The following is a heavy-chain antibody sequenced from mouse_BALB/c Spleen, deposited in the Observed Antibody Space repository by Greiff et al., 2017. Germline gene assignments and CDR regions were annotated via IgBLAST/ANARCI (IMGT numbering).Heavy chain of an antibody. J-gene: IGHJ1*01. Sequence: EVQRVESGGGLVQPGGSLRLSCATSGFTFTDYYMSWVRQPPGKALEWLGFIRNKANGYTTEYSASVKGRFTISRDNSQSILYLQMNTLRAEDSATYYCARGLRLHGYFDVWGAGTTVTVSS. D-gene: IGHD1-2*01. CDR3: ARGLRLHGYFDV. CDR2: IRNKANGYTT. V-gene: IGHV7-3*02. CDR1: GFTFTDYY.